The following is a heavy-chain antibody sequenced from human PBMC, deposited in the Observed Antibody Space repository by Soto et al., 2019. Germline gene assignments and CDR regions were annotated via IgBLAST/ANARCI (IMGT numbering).Heavy chain of an antibody. CDR1: GYTFTSYG. V-gene: IGHV1-3*01. Sequence: ASVKVSCKASGYTFTSYGISWVRQAPGQGLEWMGWINGDNGHTRYSQKFKDRVTISRDTPASTAYMELSGLRSEDTAVYYCARGKGMEENYYYYGMDVWGQGTTVTVSS. CDR3: ARGKGMEENYYYYGMDV. J-gene: IGHJ6*02. D-gene: IGHD1-1*01. CDR2: INGDNGHT.